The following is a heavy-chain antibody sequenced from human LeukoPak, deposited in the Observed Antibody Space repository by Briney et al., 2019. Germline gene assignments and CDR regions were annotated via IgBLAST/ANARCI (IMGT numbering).Heavy chain of an antibody. J-gene: IGHJ5*02. V-gene: IGHV4-4*02. CDR2: IYLRGNT. Sequence: SETLSLTCAISGGSISSSNWWTWVRQPPGKGLEWVGEIYLRGNTNYNPSLESRVTISVDESKTQSSLRLESVTAADTAVYYCAGATSYPFVVGGGIGLDPWGQGTPVTVSS. D-gene: IGHD2-2*01. CDR1: GGSISSSNW. CDR3: AGATSYPFVVGGGIGLDP.